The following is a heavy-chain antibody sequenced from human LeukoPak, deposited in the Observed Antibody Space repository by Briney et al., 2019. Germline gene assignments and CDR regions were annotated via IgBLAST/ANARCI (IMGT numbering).Heavy chain of an antibody. D-gene: IGHD3-3*01. V-gene: IGHV3-30-3*01. Sequence: GGSLRLSCAASGFTFSSYAMHWVRQAPGKGLEWVALISYDGSNKNYADSVKGRFTISRDNSKNTLYLQMNSLRAEDTAVYYCARGTYYDFWSGSYYYMDVWGKGTTVTVSS. CDR1: GFTFSSYA. J-gene: IGHJ6*03. CDR2: ISYDGSNK. CDR3: ARGTYYDFWSGSYYYMDV.